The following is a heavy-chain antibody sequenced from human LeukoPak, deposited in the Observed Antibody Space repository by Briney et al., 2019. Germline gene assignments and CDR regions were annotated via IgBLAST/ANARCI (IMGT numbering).Heavy chain of an antibody. CDR2: IYYSGST. CDR3: ARDVPFNYGSGSYYNLYFDY. CDR1: GGPFSGYY. V-gene: IGHV4-34*01. Sequence: SETLSLTCAVYGGPFSGYYWTWIRQPPGKGLEWIGSIYYSGSTYYNPSLKSRVTISVDTSKNQFSLKLSSVTAADTAVYYCARDVPFNYGSGSYYNLYFDYWGQGALVTVSS. D-gene: IGHD3-10*01. J-gene: IGHJ4*02.